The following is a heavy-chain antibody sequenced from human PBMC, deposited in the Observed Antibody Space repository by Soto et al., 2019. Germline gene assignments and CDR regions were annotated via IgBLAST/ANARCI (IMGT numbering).Heavy chain of an antibody. V-gene: IGHV3-33*01. Sequence: GGSLRLSCAASGFTFSSYGMHWVRQAPGKGLEWVAVIWYDGSNKYYADSVKGRFTISRDNSKNTLYLQMNSLRAEDTAVYYCARDRGGWCSSTSCYGDSGYMDVWGKGTTVTVS. J-gene: IGHJ6*03. CDR3: ARDRGGWCSSTSCYGDSGYMDV. CDR2: IWYDGSNK. CDR1: GFTFSSYG. D-gene: IGHD2-2*03.